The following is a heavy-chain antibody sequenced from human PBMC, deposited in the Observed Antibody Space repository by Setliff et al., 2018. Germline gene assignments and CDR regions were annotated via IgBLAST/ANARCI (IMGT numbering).Heavy chain of an antibody. CDR1: GFSFGAFT. Sequence: HPGGSLRLSCETSGFSFGAFTMNWVRLAPGKGLEWVSGIIQSGATFYADSVKGRFTISRDNSKSSVFLHINSVTAEDTAIYYCAKDRVNDGVWDFDSWGPGILVTSPQ. CDR2: IIQSGAT. CDR3: AKDRVNDGVWDFDS. V-gene: IGHV3-23*01. D-gene: IGHD2-8*01. J-gene: IGHJ4*02.